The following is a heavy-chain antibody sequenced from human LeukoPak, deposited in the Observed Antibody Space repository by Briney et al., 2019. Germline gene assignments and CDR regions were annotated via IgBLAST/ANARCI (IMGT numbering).Heavy chain of an antibody. CDR1: GFTLSRYA. J-gene: IGHJ4*02. CDR3: ARSYDSSGYYTTYYLDY. D-gene: IGHD3-22*01. Sequence: PGGSLRLSCAASGFTLSRYAMHWVRQAPGKGLEYVSAISSNGGRTYYANSVKGRFTISRDNFKNMLYLQMGSLRAEDMAVYYCARSYDSSGYYTTYYLDYWGQGTLVTVSS. CDR2: ISSNGGRT. V-gene: IGHV3-64*01.